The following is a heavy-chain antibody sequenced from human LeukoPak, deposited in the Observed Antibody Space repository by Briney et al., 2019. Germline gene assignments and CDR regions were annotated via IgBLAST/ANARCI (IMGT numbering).Heavy chain of an antibody. J-gene: IGHJ3*01. CDR1: GGSINNYY. D-gene: IGHD3-16*01. V-gene: IGHV4-59*12. Sequence: SETLSLTCTVSGGSINNYYWSWIRQPPGKGLGWIGYIYYSGSTLYKPSLKSRVTISVDTSKNKFSLKLSSVTAVDTAVYYCARFKGATWGDAFDFWGQGTMVTVSS. CDR3: ARFKGATWGDAFDF. CDR2: IYYSGST.